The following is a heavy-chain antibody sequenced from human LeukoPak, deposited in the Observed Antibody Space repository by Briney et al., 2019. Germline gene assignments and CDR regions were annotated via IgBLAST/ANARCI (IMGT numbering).Heavy chain of an antibody. J-gene: IGHJ4*02. V-gene: IGHV4-39*07. CDR3: AKDGDYDILTGWSYTLYYFDY. CDR2: IYYSGST. D-gene: IGHD3-9*01. Sequence: SETLSLTCTVSGGSISSSSYYWGWIRQPPGKGLEWIGSIYYSGSTYYNPSLKSRVTISVDTSKNQFSLKLSSVTAADTAVYYCAKDGDYDILTGWSYTLYYFDYWGQGTLVTVSS. CDR1: GGSISSSSYY.